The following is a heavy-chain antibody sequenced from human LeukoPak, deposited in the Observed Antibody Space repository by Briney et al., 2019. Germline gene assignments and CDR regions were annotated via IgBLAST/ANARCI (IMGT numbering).Heavy chain of an antibody. CDR1: GGSISSYY. J-gene: IGHJ4*02. V-gene: IGHV4-59*12. D-gene: IGHD5-18*01. CDR2: IYYRST. Sequence: TSETLSLTCTVSGGSISSYYWSWIRQPPGKGLEWIGYIYYRSTNYNPSLKSRVTMSVDTSKSQISLKLNSVTAADTAVYYCAGSGYNYDYYFDYWGQGTLVTVSS. CDR3: AGSGYNYDYYFDY.